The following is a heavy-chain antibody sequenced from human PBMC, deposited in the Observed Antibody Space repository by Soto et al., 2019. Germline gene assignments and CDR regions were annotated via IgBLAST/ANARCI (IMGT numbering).Heavy chain of an antibody. D-gene: IGHD3-22*01. CDR3: ARSGGLYDSSAYLGENFYGMDV. CDR2: IYYSGST. Sequence: SETLSLTCTVSGGSISSYYWSWIRQPPGKGLEWIGYIYYSGSTNYNPSLKSRVTISVDTSKNQFSLKLSSVTAADTAVYYCARSGGLYDSSAYLGENFYGMDVWGQGTTVTVSS. V-gene: IGHV4-59*08. J-gene: IGHJ6*02. CDR1: GGSISSYY.